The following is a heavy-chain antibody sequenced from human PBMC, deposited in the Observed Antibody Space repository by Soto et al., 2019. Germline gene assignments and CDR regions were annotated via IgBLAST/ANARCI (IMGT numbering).Heavy chain of an antibody. CDR1: GGTFSSYT. CDR2: IIPILGIA. Sequence: QVQLVQSGAEVKKPGSSVKVSCKASGGTFSSYTISWVRQAPGQGLEWMGRIIPILGIANYAQKFQGRVTITADKSTSTAYMELSSLRSEDTAVYYCARGPGVQPWSYYGMDVWGQGTTVTVSS. CDR3: ARGPGVQPWSYYGMDV. D-gene: IGHD5-18*01. V-gene: IGHV1-69*02. J-gene: IGHJ6*02.